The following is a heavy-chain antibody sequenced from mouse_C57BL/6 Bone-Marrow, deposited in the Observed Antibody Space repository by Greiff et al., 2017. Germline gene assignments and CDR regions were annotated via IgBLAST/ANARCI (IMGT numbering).Heavy chain of an antibody. CDR1: GFTFSSYT. CDR2: ISGGGGNT. CDR3: SRQVTTVLATKYFDV. V-gene: IGHV5-9*01. J-gene: IGHJ1*03. Sequence: EVHLVASGGGLVKPGGSLQLSCAASGFTFSSYTMSWVRQTPETRLQWVAAISGGGGNTYYPDSVKGRFTISRDNDKNILYLQMSSLRSEDTALYYCSRQVTTVLATKYFDVWGTGTTVTVSS. D-gene: IGHD1-1*01.